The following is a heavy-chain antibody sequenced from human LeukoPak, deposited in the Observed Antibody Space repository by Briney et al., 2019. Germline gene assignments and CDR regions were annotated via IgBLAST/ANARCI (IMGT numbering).Heavy chain of an antibody. V-gene: IGHV1-2*02. D-gene: IGHD3-16*01. CDR1: GGTFSSYT. CDR2: INPNSGGT. CDR3: ARGVLFSNFDY. Sequence: ASVKVSCKASGGTFSSYTISWVRQAPGQGLEWMGRINPNSGGTNYAQKFQGRVTMTRDTSISTAHMELSRLRSDDTAVYYCARGVLFSNFDYWGQGTLVTVSS. J-gene: IGHJ4*02.